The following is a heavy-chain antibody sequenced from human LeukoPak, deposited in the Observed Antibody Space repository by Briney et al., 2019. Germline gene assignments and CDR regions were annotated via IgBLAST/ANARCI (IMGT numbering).Heavy chain of an antibody. V-gene: IGHV1-46*01. J-gene: IGHJ5*02. CDR1: GYTFTSYA. CDR3: ARAELELPPKGPFDP. D-gene: IGHD1-7*01. Sequence: ASVKVSCKASGYTFTSYAMHWVRQAPGQGLEWMGIINPSGGSTSYAQKFQGRVTMTRDTSTSTVYMELSSLRSEDTAVYYCARAELELPPKGPFDPWGQGTLVTVSS. CDR2: INPSGGST.